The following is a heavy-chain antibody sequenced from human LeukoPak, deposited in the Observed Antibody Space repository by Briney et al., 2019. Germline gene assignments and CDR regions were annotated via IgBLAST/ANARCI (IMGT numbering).Heavy chain of an antibody. D-gene: IGHD4-17*01. J-gene: IGHJ5*02. CDR3: ARHTITVTTISWFDP. CDR1: GGSISSSSYY. Sequence: SETLSLTCTVSGGSISSSSYYSGWIRQPPGKGLEWIGSIYYSGSTYYNPSLKSRVTISVDTSKNQFSLKLSSVTAADTAVYYCARHTITVTTISWFDPWGQGTLVTVSS. V-gene: IGHV4-39*01. CDR2: IYYSGST.